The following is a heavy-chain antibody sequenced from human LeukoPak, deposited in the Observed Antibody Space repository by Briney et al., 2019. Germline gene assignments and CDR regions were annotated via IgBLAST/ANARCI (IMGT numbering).Heavy chain of an antibody. V-gene: IGHV3-33*01. CDR2: IWYDGSNK. J-gene: IGHJ4*02. CDR3: ARQSPLDLYFDY. Sequence: PGGSLRLSCAASGFTFSNYAMHWVRQAPGKGLEWVAVIWYDGSNKFHADSAKGRFTVSRDNSKNTLYLQMNSLRAEDTAVFYCARQSPLDLYFDYWGQGTLVTVSS. CDR1: GFTFSNYA. D-gene: IGHD1-1*01.